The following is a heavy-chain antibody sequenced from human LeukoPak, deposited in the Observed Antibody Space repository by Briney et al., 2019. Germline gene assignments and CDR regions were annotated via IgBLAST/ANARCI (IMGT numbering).Heavy chain of an antibody. CDR1: GYTFTSYD. J-gene: IGHJ3*02. CDR2: INLNSGAT. D-gene: IGHD1-1*01. Sequence: ASVKVSCKASGYTFTSYDINWVRQATGQGLEWMGWINLNSGATNYAQSFQGRVTMTRDTSISTAYMELSRLTSDDTAVYYCARNKWNDAWDAFDIWGQGTMVTVSS. V-gene: IGHV1-2*02. CDR3: ARNKWNDAWDAFDI.